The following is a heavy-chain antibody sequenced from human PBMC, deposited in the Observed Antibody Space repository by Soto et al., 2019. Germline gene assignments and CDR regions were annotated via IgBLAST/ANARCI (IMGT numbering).Heavy chain of an antibody. Sequence: SGPTLVNPTQTLTLTCTFSGFSLSTSGMCVSWIRQPPGKALEWLALIDWDDDKYYSTSLKTRLTISKDTPKNQVVLTMTNMDPVDTATYYCARLEGLLGYSYYGMDVWGQGTTVTVSS. CDR2: IDWDDDK. J-gene: IGHJ6*02. V-gene: IGHV2-70*12. CDR1: GFSLSTSGMC. CDR3: ARLEGLLGYSYYGMDV. D-gene: IGHD3-3*01.